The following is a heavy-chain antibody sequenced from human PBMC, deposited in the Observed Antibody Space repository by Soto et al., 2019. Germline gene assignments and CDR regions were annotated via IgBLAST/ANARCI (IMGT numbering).Heavy chain of an antibody. D-gene: IGHD2-15*01. CDR2: IHYSGST. CDR3: AREVGFCGGGSCNSLNFFDF. Sequence: QLQLQESGPGLVKPSETLSLTCTVSGGSISISSFYWGWVRQPPGKGLEWVATIHYSGSTYYNPSFGSRVTISVDPSENQFSRKLRSVTATDTAVYYCAREVGFCGGGSCNSLNFFDFWGQGTVVTVSS. V-gene: IGHV4-39*01. J-gene: IGHJ3*01. CDR1: GGSISISSFY.